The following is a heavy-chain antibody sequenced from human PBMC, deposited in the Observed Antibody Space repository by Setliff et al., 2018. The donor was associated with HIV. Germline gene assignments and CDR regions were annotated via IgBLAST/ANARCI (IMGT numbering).Heavy chain of an antibody. V-gene: IGHV3-21*01. CDR2: ISSSSYYI. CDR3: ASIELAAMVPVDY. J-gene: IGHJ4*02. D-gene: IGHD5-18*01. CDR1: GFTFSSYT. Sequence: GSLRLSCAASGFTFSSYTMNWVRQAPGKGLEWVSSISSSSYYIYYAESVKGRFTISRDNAKNSLFLQMNSLRAEDTAVYYCASIELAAMVPVDYWGQGTLVTVSS.